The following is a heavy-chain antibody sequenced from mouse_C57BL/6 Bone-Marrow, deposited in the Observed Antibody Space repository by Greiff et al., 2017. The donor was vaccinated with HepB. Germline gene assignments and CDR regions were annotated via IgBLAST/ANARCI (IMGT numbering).Heavy chain of an antibody. CDR1: GYTFTSYW. CDR2: IYPGSGST. CDR3: ARGGLRRETGDY. J-gene: IGHJ2*01. Sequence: QVQLQQPGAELVKPGASVKMSCKASGYTFTSYWITWVKQRPGQGLEWIGDIYPGSGSTNYNEKFKSKATLTVDTSSSTAYMQLSSLTSEDSAVYYCARGGLRRETGDYWGQGTTLTVSS. D-gene: IGHD2-4*01. V-gene: IGHV1-55*01.